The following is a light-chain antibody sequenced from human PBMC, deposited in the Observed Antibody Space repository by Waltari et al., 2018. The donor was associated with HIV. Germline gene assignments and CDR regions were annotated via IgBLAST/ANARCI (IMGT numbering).Light chain of an antibody. Sequence: QSALTQPASVSGSPEQSLTISCTATSSDVAGYTLFSWYQQHPGKAPKLMIYEVSKRPSGVSNRFSGSKSGNTASLTISGLQAEDEADYYCCAYAGSTTYVIFGGGTKLTVL. CDR1: SSDVAGYTL. CDR3: CAYAGSTTYVI. V-gene: IGLV2-23*02. CDR2: EVS. J-gene: IGLJ2*01.